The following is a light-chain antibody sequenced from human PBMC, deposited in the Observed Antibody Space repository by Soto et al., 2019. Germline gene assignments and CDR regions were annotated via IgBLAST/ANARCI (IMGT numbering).Light chain of an antibody. V-gene: IGKV1-39*01. CDR1: QSISTY. J-gene: IGKJ3*01. CDR2: AAS. Sequence: DIQMTQSPSSLSASVGDRVTITCRASQSISTYLNWYQQKPGKAPKLLIYAASSLQSGVPSSFSGSGSGTDFTLTISRLQTEDFATYYFQQSYSTLLSFGPGTKVDIK. CDR3: QQSYSTLLS.